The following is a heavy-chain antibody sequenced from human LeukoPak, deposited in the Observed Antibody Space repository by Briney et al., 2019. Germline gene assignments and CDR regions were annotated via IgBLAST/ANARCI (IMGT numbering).Heavy chain of an antibody. J-gene: IGHJ3*02. CDR1: GFTFSSYA. V-gene: IGHV3-23*01. Sequence: QTGGSLRLSCAASGFTFSSYAMSWLRQAPGKGLEWVSAISGSGGTTYYADSVKGRITVSRDNSKNTLYLQMNSLRAEDTAVYYCAKEGGTYYNAFDIWGQGTMVTVSS. CDR2: ISGSGGTT. D-gene: IGHD1-26*01. CDR3: AKEGGTYYNAFDI.